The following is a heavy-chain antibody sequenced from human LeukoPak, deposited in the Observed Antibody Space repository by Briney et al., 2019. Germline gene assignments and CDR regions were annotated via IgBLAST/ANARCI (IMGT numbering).Heavy chain of an antibody. CDR1: GFTFSSYA. CDR3: AREAVVKVFDY. V-gene: IGHV3-30-3*01. J-gene: IGHJ4*02. CDR2: ISYDGSNK. Sequence: GGSLRLSCAASGFTFSSYAMHWVRQAPGKGLEWVAVISYDGSNKYYADSVKGRLTISRDNSKNTLYLQMNSLRAEDTAVYYCAREAVVKVFDYWGQGALVTVSS. D-gene: IGHD4-23*01.